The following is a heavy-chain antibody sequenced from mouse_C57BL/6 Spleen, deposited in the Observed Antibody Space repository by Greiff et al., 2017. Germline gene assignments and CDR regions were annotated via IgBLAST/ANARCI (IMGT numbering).Heavy chain of an antibody. CDR2: INPNNGGS. J-gene: IGHJ2*01. V-gene: IGHV1-26*01. Sequence: EVQLQQSGPELVKPGASVKISCKASGYTFTDYYMNWVKQSHGKSLEWIGDINPNNGGSSYNQKFKGKATLTVDQSSSTAYMELRSLTSENSAVYYCARSDGHYFDSWGQDTTLSVSS. CDR1: GYTFTDYY. D-gene: IGHD3-1*01. CDR3: ARSDGHYFDS.